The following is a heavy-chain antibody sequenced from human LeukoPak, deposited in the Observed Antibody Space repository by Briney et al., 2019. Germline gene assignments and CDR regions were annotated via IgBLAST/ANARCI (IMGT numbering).Heavy chain of an antibody. CDR3: ATAALELRAFDI. D-gene: IGHD1-7*01. CDR2: FDPEDGET. J-gene: IGHJ3*02. CDR1: GYTLTELS. V-gene: IGHV1-24*01. Sequence: ASVKVSCKVSGYTLTELSMHWVGQAPGKRLKWMGGFDPEDGETIYAQKFQGRVTMTEDTSTDTAYMELSSLRSEDTAVYYGATAALELRAFDIWVQGTMVTVSS.